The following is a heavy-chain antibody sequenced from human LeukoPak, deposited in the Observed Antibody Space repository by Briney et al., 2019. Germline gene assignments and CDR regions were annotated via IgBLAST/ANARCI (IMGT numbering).Heavy chain of an antibody. Sequence: PGRSLRLSCAASGFTFSSYGMHWVRQAPGKGLEWVAVISYDGSNKYYADSVKGRFTISRDNAKNSLYLQMNSLRAEDTAVYHCARGDGYCSSTSCYAGPSYGLDVWGQGTTVTVSS. CDR1: GFTFSSYG. CDR2: ISYDGSNK. CDR3: ARGDGYCSSTSCYAGPSYGLDV. J-gene: IGHJ6*02. D-gene: IGHD2-2*03. V-gene: IGHV3-30*03.